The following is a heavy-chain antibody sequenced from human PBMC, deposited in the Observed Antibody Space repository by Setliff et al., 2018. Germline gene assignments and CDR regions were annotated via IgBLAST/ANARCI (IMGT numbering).Heavy chain of an antibody. Sequence: GGSLRLSCVASGFSFNVYGISWVRQAPGKGLEGVSGINRNGYSTGYANSVKGRFTISRANAKNTLYLQMTSLSDEDTAIYYCLKGGWGATFHYWGQGTLVTVSS. J-gene: IGHJ4*01. CDR2: INRNGYST. CDR3: LKGGWGATFHY. D-gene: IGHD1-26*01. V-gene: IGHV3-20*04. CDR1: GFSFNVYG.